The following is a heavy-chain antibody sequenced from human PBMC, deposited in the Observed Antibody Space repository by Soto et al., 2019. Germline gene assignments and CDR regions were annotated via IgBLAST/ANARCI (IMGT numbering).Heavy chain of an antibody. D-gene: IGHD6-19*01. CDR3: ARDFMSAIAVADTYYYYGMDV. CDR1: GFTFSSYA. J-gene: IGHJ6*02. V-gene: IGHV3-23*01. Sequence: GGSLRLSCAASGFTFSSYAMSWVRQAPGKGLEWVSAISGSGGTTYYADSVKGRFTFSRDNSKNTLYLQMNSLRAEDTAVYYCARDFMSAIAVADTYYYYGMDVWGQGTTVTVSS. CDR2: ISGSGGTT.